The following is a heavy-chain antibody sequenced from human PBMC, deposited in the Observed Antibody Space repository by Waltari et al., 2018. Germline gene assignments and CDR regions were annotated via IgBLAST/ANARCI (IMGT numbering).Heavy chain of an antibody. V-gene: IGHV3-30*18. D-gene: IGHD1-26*01. CDR1: GFTFSSYG. J-gene: IGHJ4*02. Sequence: QVQLVESGGGVVQPGRSLRLSCAASGFTFSSYGMHWVRQAPGKGLEWVAVISYDGSNKYYADSVKGRFTISRDNSKNTLYLQMNSLRAEDTAVYYCAKDRWSWNYPDYWGQGTLVTVSS. CDR3: AKDRWSWNYPDY. CDR2: ISYDGSNK.